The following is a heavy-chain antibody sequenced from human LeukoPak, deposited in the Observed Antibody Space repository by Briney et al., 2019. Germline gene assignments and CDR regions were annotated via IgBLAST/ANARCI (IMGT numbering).Heavy chain of an antibody. CDR1: GGSISSYY. J-gene: IGHJ5*02. CDR3: ARDGDGYYYDSSGYSKPVNWFDP. CDR2: IYTSGST. D-gene: IGHD3-22*01. Sequence: PSETLSLTCTVSGGSISSYYGSWIRQPAGKGLEWIGRIYTSGSTNYNPSLKSRVTMSVDTSKNQFSLKLSSVTAADTAVYYCARDGDGYYYDSSGYSKPVNWFDPWGQGALVTVSS. V-gene: IGHV4-4*07.